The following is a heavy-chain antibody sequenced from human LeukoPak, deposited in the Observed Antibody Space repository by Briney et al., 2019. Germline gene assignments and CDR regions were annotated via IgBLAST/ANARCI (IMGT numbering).Heavy chain of an antibody. D-gene: IGHD6-19*01. V-gene: IGHV4-59*12. CDR3: ARAYGWYGIDY. J-gene: IGHJ4*02. CDR1: GGSISSYY. CDR2: IYYSGST. Sequence: SETLSLTCTVSGGSISSYYWSWIRQPPGKGLEWIGYIYYSGSTYYNPSLKSRVTISVDTSKNQFSLKLSSVTAADTAVYYCARAYGWYGIDYWGQGTLVTVSS.